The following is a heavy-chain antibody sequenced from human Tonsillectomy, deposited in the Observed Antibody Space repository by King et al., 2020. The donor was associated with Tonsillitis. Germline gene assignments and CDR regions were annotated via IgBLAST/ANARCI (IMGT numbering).Heavy chain of an antibody. J-gene: IGHJ5*02. V-gene: IGHV3-53*04. CDR2: IYSGGST. D-gene: IGHD2-2*01. CDR1: GFTVSSNY. Sequence: VQLVESGGGLVQPGGSLRLSCAASGFTVSSNYMSWVRQAPGKGLEWVSVIYSGGSTYYADSVKGRFTISRHNSKNTLYLQMNCLRAEDTAVYYCARTGYCSSTSCPFPWFDPWGQGTLVTVSS. CDR3: ARTGYCSSTSCPFPWFDP.